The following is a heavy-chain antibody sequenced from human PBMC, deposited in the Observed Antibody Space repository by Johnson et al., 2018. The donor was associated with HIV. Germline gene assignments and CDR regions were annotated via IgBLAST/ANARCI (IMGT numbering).Heavy chain of an antibody. CDR2: MSSGDNT. CDR3: ARYPIRDDAFDV. D-gene: IGHD5-12*01. Sequence: VQLVESGGGVVRSGGSLRLSCATSGFSVSSNYMSWVRQAPGKGLEWVSVMSSGDNTHYADSVKGRFTISRDNSKNTLYLQMNSLRVEDTAVYYCARYPIRDDAFDVWGQGTMVTVSS. V-gene: IGHV3-66*01. CDR1: GFSVSSNY. J-gene: IGHJ3*01.